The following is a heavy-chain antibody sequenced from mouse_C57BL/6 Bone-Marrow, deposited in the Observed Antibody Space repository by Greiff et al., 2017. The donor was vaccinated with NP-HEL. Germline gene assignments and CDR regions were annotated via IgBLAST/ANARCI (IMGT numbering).Heavy chain of an antibody. CDR2: IDPENGDT. V-gene: IGHV14-4*01. D-gene: IGHD1-1*01. CDR1: GFNIKDDY. Sequence: EVQRVESGAELVRPGASVKLSCTASGFNIKDDYMHWVKQRPEQGLEWIGWIDPENGDTEYASKFQGKATITADTSSNTAYLQLSSLTSEDTAVYYCTTGGGSPFAYWGQGTLVTVSA. CDR3: TTGGGSPFAY. J-gene: IGHJ3*01.